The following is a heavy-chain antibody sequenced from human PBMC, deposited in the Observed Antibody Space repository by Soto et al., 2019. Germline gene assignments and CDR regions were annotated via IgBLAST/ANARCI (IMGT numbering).Heavy chain of an antibody. V-gene: IGHV4-61*01. Sequence: PSETLSLTCTVSGGSVSSSNYYWSWIRQPPGKELEWIGYIYYSGSTNYNPSLKSRVTISLDTSKNQFSLHLRSVTAADTAVYYCARDRGTGSKSNWFDPWGQGTLVTVSS. D-gene: IGHD1-1*01. CDR3: ARDRGTGSKSNWFDP. CDR1: GGSVSSSNYY. CDR2: IYYSGST. J-gene: IGHJ5*02.